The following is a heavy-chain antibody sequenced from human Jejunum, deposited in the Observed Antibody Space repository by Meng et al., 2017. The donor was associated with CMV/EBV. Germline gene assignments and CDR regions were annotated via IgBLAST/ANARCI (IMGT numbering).Heavy chain of an antibody. Sequence: SCVASEFTFSTYPMHWVRQAPGKGLEWLAVISYDGGNTYYADSVKGRFTISRDNSESTLYLQMNSLTAEDTAVYYCARGDVYFDYWGQGTLVTVSS. CDR1: EFTFSTYP. V-gene: IGHV3-30*04. CDR2: ISYDGGNT. J-gene: IGHJ4*02. CDR3: ARGDVYFDY.